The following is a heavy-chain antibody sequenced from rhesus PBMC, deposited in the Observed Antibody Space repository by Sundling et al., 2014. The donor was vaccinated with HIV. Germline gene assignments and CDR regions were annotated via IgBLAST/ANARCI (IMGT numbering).Heavy chain of an antibody. CDR2: IRNKALSYTT. V-gene: IGHV3-13*01. D-gene: IGHD4-29*01. CDR3: TKNGALAATDY. CDR1: GFTFSHYY. J-gene: IGHJ4*01. Sequence: EVQLVESGGGLVQPGGSLRLSCAASGFTFSHYYMHWVRQAQGKGLEWLGLIRNKALSYTTEYAAAVKGRFTISRDDSKNTLYLQLSSLKPEDTGVYYCTKNGALAATDYWGQGVLVTVSS.